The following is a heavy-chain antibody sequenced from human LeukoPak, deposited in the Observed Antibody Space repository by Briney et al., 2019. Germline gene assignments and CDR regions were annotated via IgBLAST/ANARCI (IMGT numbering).Heavy chain of an antibody. Sequence: ASVKVSCKASGYTFTSYYMHWVRQAPGQGLEWMGRIIPIFGIANYAQKFQGRVTITADKSTSTAYMELSSLRSEDTAVYYCAREDGYKTGSYWGQGTLVTVSS. CDR2: IIPIFGIA. J-gene: IGHJ4*02. D-gene: IGHD5-24*01. CDR3: AREDGYKTGSY. V-gene: IGHV1-69*04. CDR1: GYTFTSYY.